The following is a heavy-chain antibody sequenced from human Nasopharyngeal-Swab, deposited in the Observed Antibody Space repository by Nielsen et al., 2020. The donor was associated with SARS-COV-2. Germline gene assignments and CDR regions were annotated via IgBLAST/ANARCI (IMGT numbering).Heavy chain of an antibody. V-gene: IGHV1-58*01. CDR1: GFTFTSSA. Sequence: SVKVSCKASGFTFTSSAVQWVRQARGQRLEWIGWIVVGNGNTNYAQKFQERVTITRDMSTSTAYMELSSLRSEDTAVYYCAADLARTTGTTNWGQGTLVTVSS. CDR3: AADLARTTGTTN. CDR2: IVVGNGNT. D-gene: IGHD1-1*01. J-gene: IGHJ4*02.